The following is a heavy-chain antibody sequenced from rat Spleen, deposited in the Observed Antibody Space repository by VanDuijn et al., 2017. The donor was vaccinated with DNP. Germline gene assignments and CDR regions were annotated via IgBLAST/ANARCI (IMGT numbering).Heavy chain of an antibody. V-gene: IGHV5-46*01. CDR1: GFTFSSFP. J-gene: IGHJ3*01. CDR3: AIIAALSTSRGNWFGN. CDR2: ISTTGGNT. Sequence: EVQLVESGGGLVQPGRSLKLSCAASGFTFSSFPMAWVRQTPTKGLAWVATISTTGGNTYYRASVKGRFTISRDNAKSTLYLQMSSLRSEDTATYHCAIIAALSTSRGNWFGNWGQGTLVTVSS. D-gene: IGHD1-2*01.